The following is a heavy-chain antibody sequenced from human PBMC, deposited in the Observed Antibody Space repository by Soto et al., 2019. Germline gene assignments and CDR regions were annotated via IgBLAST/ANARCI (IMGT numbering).Heavy chain of an antibody. V-gene: IGHV3-9*01. CDR1: GFTFDDYA. CDR3: AKDMRGVRLMMRAFDI. J-gene: IGHJ3*02. Sequence: GGSLRLSCAASGFTFDDYAMHWVRQAPGKGLEWVSGISWNSGSIGYADSVKGRFTISRDNAKNSLYLQMNSLRAEDTALYYCAKDMRGVRLMMRAFDIWGQGTMVTVSS. CDR2: ISWNSGSI. D-gene: IGHD3-16*01.